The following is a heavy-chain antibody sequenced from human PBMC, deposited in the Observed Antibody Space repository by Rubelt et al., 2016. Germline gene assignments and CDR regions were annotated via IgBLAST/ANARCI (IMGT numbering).Heavy chain of an antibody. CDR2: ISAYNGKQ. D-gene: IGHD6-13*01. V-gene: IGHV1-18*01. Sequence: QVQLVQSGAEVKKPGASVKVSCKASGYTFTSYGISWVRQAPGQGLEWMGWISAYNGKQKYEKKLQGRVTMTTDTTTRTAYMGLRSLRSDDTAVYYCARWGSSSWVSDYWGQGTLVTVSS. CDR3: ARWGSSSWVSDY. CDR1: GYTFTSYG. J-gene: IGHJ4*02.